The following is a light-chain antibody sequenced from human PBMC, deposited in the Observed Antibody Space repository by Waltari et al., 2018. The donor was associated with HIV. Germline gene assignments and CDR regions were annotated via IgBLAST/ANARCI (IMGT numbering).Light chain of an antibody. CDR1: TVGDKD. CDR2: EGS. V-gene: IGLV3-21*02. CDR3: QVWDSSSDHAI. Sequence: SYVLTQAPSLSVAPGQPARVPCRENTVGDKDVPWSQHKPGQDPMSVGYEGSDRPSGIPERFSGSNSGNTATLTVNRVEAGDEADYYCQVWDSSSDHAIFGGGTKLTVL. J-gene: IGLJ2*01.